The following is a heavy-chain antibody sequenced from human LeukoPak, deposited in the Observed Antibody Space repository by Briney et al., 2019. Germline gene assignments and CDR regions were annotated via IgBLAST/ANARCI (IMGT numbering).Heavy chain of an antibody. CDR3: ARASYYMDV. J-gene: IGHJ6*03. CDR1: GYSFTKNW. CDR2: IYPGDSDT. V-gene: IGHV5-51*01. Sequence: GESLRISCKGSGYSFTKNWIGWVRQMPGKGLEWIGIIYPGDSDTRYSPSFQGQVTISADKSITTAYLQWSSLKASDTAMYFCARASYYMDVWGKGTTVTVSS.